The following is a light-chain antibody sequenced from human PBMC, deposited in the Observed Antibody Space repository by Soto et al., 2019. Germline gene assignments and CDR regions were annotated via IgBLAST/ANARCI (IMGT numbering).Light chain of an antibody. V-gene: IGKV3-15*01. Sequence: EIVMTQSPATLSVSPGERATLSCRASQSVSDNLAWYQQKPGQAPRLLIYGASTRATGIPARFSGSGSGTEFTLTISSLQSEDFAVYYCQQYNNWPPWTFGQGTKVEIK. CDR1: QSVSDN. J-gene: IGKJ1*01. CDR2: GAS. CDR3: QQYNNWPPWT.